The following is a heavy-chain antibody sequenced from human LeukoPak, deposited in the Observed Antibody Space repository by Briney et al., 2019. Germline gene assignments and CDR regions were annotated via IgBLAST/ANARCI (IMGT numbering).Heavy chain of an antibody. Sequence: SVKVSCKASGGTFSSYAISWVRQAPGQGLEWMGGIIPIFGTANYAQKLQGRVTMTTDTSTSTAYMELRSLRSDDTAVYYCARTNYFSEARGLDAFDIWGQGTMVTVSS. J-gene: IGHJ3*02. CDR3: ARTNYFSEARGLDAFDI. D-gene: IGHD3-16*01. V-gene: IGHV1-69*05. CDR1: GGTFSSYA. CDR2: IIPIFGTA.